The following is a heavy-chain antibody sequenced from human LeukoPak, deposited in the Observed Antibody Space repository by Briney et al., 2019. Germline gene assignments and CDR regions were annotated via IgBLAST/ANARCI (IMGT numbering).Heavy chain of an antibody. Sequence: GGSLRLSCAASTFAFSNYGMHWVRQAPGKGLEWVAFIQYDGRNKYYADSVKGRFTISRDNSKNTLYLQMNSLRAEDTAVFYCASASSWYDPFDYWGQGTLVTVSS. J-gene: IGHJ4*02. CDR1: TFAFSNYG. CDR2: IQYDGRNK. V-gene: IGHV3-30*02. CDR3: ASASSWYDPFDY. D-gene: IGHD6-13*01.